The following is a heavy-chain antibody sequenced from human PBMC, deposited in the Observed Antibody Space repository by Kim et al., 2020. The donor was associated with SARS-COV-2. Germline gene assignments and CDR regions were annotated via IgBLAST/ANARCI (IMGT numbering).Heavy chain of an antibody. Sequence: GGSLRLSCAASGFTFSSYAMTWVRQAPGKGLEWVSAISGSGDSTYYADSVKGRFTISRDNSKNTLYLQMNSLRAEDTAIYYCARYDYVWGPPRGYFDYWGQGTLVTVSS. CDR1: GFTFSSYA. D-gene: IGHD3-16*01. J-gene: IGHJ4*02. CDR2: ISGSGDST. CDR3: ARYDYVWGPPRGYFDY. V-gene: IGHV3-23*01.